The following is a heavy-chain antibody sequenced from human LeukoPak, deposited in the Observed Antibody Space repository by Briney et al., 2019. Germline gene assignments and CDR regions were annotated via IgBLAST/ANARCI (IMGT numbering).Heavy chain of an antibody. D-gene: IGHD3-16*01. CDR1: GFTFSSYE. Sequence: PGGSLRLSCAASGFTFSSYEMNWVRQAPGKGLEWVSYISSSGSTIYYADSVKGRFTISRDNAKNSLYPQMNSLRAEDTAVYYCARLTMPYDYVWGSYPYFDYWGQGTLVTVSS. CDR2: ISSSGSTI. CDR3: ARLTMPYDYVWGSYPYFDY. V-gene: IGHV3-48*03. J-gene: IGHJ4*02.